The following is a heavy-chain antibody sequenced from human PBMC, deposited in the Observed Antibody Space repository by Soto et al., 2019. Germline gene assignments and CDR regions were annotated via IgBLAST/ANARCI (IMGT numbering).Heavy chain of an antibody. J-gene: IGHJ4*02. CDR2: IWFDGSNK. CDR3: ATTGPY. Sequence: QVQLVESGGGVVQPGRSLRLSCAASGFTFSSYGMHWVRQAPGKGLEWVAVIWFDGSNKFYADAVKGRFTISRDNYKNTVSLQMNSLGDDDSAAYYCATTGPYWGQGTLVTVSS. CDR1: GFTFSSYG. V-gene: IGHV3-33*01.